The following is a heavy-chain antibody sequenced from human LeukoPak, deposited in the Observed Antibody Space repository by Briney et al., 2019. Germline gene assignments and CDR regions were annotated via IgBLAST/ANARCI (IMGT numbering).Heavy chain of an antibody. CDR3: ARRGTRTQKRTSSGHVIVEMATINAFDI. D-gene: IGHD5-24*01. V-gene: IGHV1-46*01. J-gene: IGHJ3*02. CDR1: GYTFTSYV. Sequence: ASVKVSCKASGYTFTSYVMHWVRQAPGQGLEWMGIINLSDGSTGYAQKFQGRVTMTRDTSTSTVYMELSSLRSEDTAVYYCARRGTRTQKRTSSGHVIVEMATINAFDIWGQGTMVTVSS. CDR2: INLSDGST.